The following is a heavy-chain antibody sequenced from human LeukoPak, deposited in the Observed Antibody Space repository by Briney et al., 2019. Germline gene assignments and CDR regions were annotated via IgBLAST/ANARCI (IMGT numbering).Heavy chain of an antibody. D-gene: IGHD1-26*01. Sequence: ASVKASCKASGYTFTSYGISWVRQAPGQGLEWMGWISAYNGNTNYEQKLRGRVTMTTDTSTSTAYMEPRSLRSDDTAVYYCARSLGGELFDYWGQGTLVTVSS. CDR3: ARSLGGELFDY. V-gene: IGHV1-18*01. CDR2: ISAYNGNT. J-gene: IGHJ4*02. CDR1: GYTFTSYG.